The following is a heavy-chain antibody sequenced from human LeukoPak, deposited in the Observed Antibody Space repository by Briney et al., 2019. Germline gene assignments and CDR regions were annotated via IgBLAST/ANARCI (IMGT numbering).Heavy chain of an antibody. V-gene: IGHV4-38-2*02. Sequence: SETLSLTCTVSGYSISSGYYWGWIRQPPGKGLEWIGSIYHSGSTYYNPSLKSRVTISVDTSKNQFSLKLSSVTAADTAVYYCASPRVDYYDSSGYYGPSGFDIWGQGTMVTVSS. CDR1: GYSISSGYY. J-gene: IGHJ3*02. CDR3: ASPRVDYYDSSGYYGPSGFDI. D-gene: IGHD3-22*01. CDR2: IYHSGST.